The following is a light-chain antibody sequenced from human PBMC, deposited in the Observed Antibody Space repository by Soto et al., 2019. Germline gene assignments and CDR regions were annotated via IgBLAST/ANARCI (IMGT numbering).Light chain of an antibody. CDR3: QQSGDSRYT. Sequence: ETVLTQSPGTLSLSPGDRATLSCRASQSVSSNFLAWYQQIRGQAPRLLIYGASNKATGIPDRFSGSGSGTDFTLTISRVEPEDFAVYYCQQSGDSRYTFGQRTKLEIK. J-gene: IGKJ2*01. CDR2: GAS. CDR1: QSVSSNF. V-gene: IGKV3-20*01.